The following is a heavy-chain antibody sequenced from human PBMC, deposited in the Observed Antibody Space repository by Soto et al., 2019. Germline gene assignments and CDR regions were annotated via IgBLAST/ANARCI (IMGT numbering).Heavy chain of an antibody. CDR1: GFTFSSYA. J-gene: IGHJ6*02. CDR2: ISYDGSNK. D-gene: IGHD3-22*01. CDR3: ARDEADYYDSSGYYYSVARYGMDV. V-gene: IGHV3-30-3*01. Sequence: GGSLRLSCAASGFTFSSYAMHWVRQAPGKGLEWVAVISYDGSNKYYADSVKGRFTISRDNSKNTLYLQMNSLRAEDTAVYYCARDEADYYDSSGYYYSVARYGMDVWGQGTTVTVSS.